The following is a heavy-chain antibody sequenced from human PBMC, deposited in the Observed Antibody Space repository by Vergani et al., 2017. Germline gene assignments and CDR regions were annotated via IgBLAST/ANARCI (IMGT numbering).Heavy chain of an antibody. J-gene: IGHJ4*02. CDR2: ISSSSSYI. CDR1: GFTFSSYS. V-gene: IGHV3-21*01. D-gene: IGHD6-6*01. Sequence: EVQLVESGGGLVKPGGSLRLSCAASGFTFSSYSMNWVRQAPGKGLEWVSSISSSSSYIYYADSVKGRFTISRDNAKNSLYLQMNSLRAEDTAVYYCAREVSSIAARPQGSDYWGQGTLVTVSS. CDR3: AREVSSIAARPQGSDY.